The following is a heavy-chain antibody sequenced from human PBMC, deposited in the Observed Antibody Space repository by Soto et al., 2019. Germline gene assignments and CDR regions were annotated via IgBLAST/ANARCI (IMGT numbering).Heavy chain of an antibody. J-gene: IGHJ6*02. CDR3: ARVYIAVPADQHYYHYDVMDF. Sequence: AVKVSCKASGYTFTSYDINWVRQATGQGLEWMGWMNPNSGNTGYAQKFQGRVTMTRNTSISTAYMELSSLRSEDTAVYYCARVYIAVPADQHYYHYDVMDFPAQRTTVIVS. V-gene: IGHV1-8*01. CDR2: MNPNSGNT. CDR1: GYTFTSYD. D-gene: IGHD2-2*01.